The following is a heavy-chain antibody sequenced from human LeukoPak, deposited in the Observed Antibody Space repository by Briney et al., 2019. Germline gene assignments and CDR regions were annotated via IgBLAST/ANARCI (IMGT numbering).Heavy chain of an antibody. CDR3: ARQATLLAGRLEAGGFDI. CDR1: GGSFSDYY. J-gene: IGHJ3*02. V-gene: IGHV4-59*08. D-gene: IGHD3-3*01. CDR2: IYPSGST. Sequence: SETLSLTCSVSGGSFSDYYWNWIRQSPGKGLEWIGYIYPSGSTDYNPPLKSRVTMSTDTSKNQISLKLTSVTAADTAVYFCARQATLLAGRLEAGGFDIWGRGTMVTVSS.